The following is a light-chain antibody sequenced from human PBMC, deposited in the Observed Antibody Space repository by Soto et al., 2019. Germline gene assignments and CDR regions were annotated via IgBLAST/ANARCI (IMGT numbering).Light chain of an antibody. CDR3: GTWDNSLSDGRV. V-gene: IGLV1-51*01. CDR2: DNN. CDR1: SSNIESNY. J-gene: IGLJ3*02. Sequence: QSVLTQPPSVSAAPGQRVTISCSGSSSNIESNYVSWYQLLPGTAPKLLIYDNNKRPSGIPDRFSGAKSGTSATLGITGLQTGDEADYYCGTWDNSLSDGRVFGGGTKLTVL.